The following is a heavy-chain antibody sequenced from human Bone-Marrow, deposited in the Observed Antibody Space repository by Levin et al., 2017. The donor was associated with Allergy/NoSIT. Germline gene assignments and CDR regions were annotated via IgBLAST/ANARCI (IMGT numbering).Heavy chain of an antibody. CDR2: IWYDGSNE. CDR3: VRDRSGNYFGF. D-gene: IGHD3-10*01. CDR1: GFPFSNYN. Sequence: GESLKISCTASGFPFSNYNMHWVRQGPGKGLEWVASIWYDGSNEYYADSVKGRFTISRDNSKNTVHLQMNSLRGDDTAIYYCVRDRSGNYFGFWGQGTLVTVSS. J-gene: IGHJ4*02. V-gene: IGHV3-33*08.